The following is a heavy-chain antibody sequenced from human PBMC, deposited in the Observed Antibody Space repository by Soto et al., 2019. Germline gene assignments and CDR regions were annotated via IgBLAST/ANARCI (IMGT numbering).Heavy chain of an antibody. CDR3: ASYGGNSPFDY. CDR1: GGSISXGGYX. Sequence: QLQLQESGSGLVKPSQTLSLTCAVSGGSISXGGYXWSWIXQPPGKGLEWIGYIYHSGSTYYNPSLKSRVTISVDRSKNQFSLKLSSVTAADTVVYYCASYGGNSPFDYWGQGTLVTVSS. CDR2: IYHSGST. J-gene: IGHJ4*02. V-gene: IGHV4-30-2*01. D-gene: IGHD4-17*01.